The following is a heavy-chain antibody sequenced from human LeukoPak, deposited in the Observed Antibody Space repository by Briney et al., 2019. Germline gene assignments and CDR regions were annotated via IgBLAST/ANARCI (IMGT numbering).Heavy chain of an antibody. CDR3: TRVAGRGSVD. D-gene: IGHD3-16*01. CDR2: INSDASTT. CDR1: GFTFSSYW. J-gene: IGHJ4*02. V-gene: IGHV3-74*01. Sequence: GGSLRLSCAASGFTFSSYWMHWVRHAPGKGLVWVSRINSDASTTSYADSVKGRFTISRDNAKNTLHLQMDSLRAEDTAVYYCTRVAGRGSVDWGQGTLVTVSS.